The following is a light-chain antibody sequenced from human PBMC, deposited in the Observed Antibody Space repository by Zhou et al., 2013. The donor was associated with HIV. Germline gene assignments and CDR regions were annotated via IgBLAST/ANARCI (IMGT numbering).Light chain of an antibody. CDR3: QQYNSYSS. V-gene: IGKV1-5*03. J-gene: IGKJ1*01. CDR1: QNINSW. Sequence: DIQMTQSPSTLSASVGDRVTITCRASQNINSWLAWYQQKPGKAPQLLIYKASILESGVPSRFSGSGSGTEFTLTISSLQPDDFATYFCQQYNSYSSFGQGTKVEIK. CDR2: KAS.